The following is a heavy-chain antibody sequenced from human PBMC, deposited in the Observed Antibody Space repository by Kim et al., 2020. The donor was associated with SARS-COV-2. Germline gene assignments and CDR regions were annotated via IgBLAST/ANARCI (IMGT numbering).Heavy chain of an antibody. CDR2: ISDGGIST. V-gene: IGHV3-23*01. CDR1: GFTFSSYA. CDR3: AKVQTRYYFDY. Sequence: GGSLRLSCAVSGFTFSSYAMSWVRQAPGKGLEWVSIISDGGISTYYAESVKGRFTISRDNSKNTLYLQMNSLRAEDTATYYCAKVQTRYYFDYWGQGTLVTVSS. J-gene: IGHJ4*02.